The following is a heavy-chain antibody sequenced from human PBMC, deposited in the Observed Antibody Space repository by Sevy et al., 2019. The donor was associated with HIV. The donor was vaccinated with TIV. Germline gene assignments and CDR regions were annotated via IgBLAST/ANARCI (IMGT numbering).Heavy chain of an antibody. CDR3: ARLKGAQSIFDY. J-gene: IGHJ4*02. V-gene: IGHV3-49*04. CDR1: GFTFGDYA. CDR2: LKHKAYGGTL. D-gene: IGHD1-26*01. Sequence: GGSLRLSCTGSGFTFGDYAMSWVRQAPGKGLEWVAFLKHKAYGGTLDYAASVKGGFSISRDDSKSIAHLQMNDLKTEDTAIYYCARLKGAQSIFDYWGQVALVTVSS.